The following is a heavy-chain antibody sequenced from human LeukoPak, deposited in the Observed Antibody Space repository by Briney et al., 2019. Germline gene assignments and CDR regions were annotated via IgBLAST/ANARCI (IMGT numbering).Heavy chain of an antibody. J-gene: IGHJ4*02. Sequence: GGSLRLSCTASGFTFGDYAMSWVRQAPGKGLGWVGFIRSKAYGGTTEYAASVKGRFTISRDDSKSIAYLQMNSLKTEDTAVYYCTRAGRQGIVATIDYWGQGTLVTVSS. V-gene: IGHV3-49*04. CDR3: TRAGRQGIVATIDY. CDR2: IRSKAYGGTT. D-gene: IGHD5-12*01. CDR1: GFTFGDYA.